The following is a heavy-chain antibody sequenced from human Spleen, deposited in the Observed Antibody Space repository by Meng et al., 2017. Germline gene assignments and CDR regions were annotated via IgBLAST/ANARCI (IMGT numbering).Heavy chain of an antibody. D-gene: IGHD3/OR15-3a*01. CDR3: AMLVSLGGPRTGPSPGRNYFDY. Sequence: SVKVSCKALGGIFSNYVIGWVRQAPGQGLEWMGGINAVFGTTNYAQKFQGRVTITTDESTSTVYMELTRLTSEDTAVYFCAMLVSLGGPRTGPSPGRNYFDYWGQGTLVTVSS. CDR1: GGIFSNYV. CDR2: INAVFGTT. V-gene: IGHV1-69*05. J-gene: IGHJ4*02.